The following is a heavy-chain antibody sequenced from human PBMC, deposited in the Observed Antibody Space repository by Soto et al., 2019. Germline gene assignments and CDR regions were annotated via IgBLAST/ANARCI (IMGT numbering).Heavy chain of an antibody. Sequence: QVQLVESGGGVVQPGRSLRLSCAASGFTFSSYGMHWVRQAPGKGLEWVAVISYDGSNKYYADSVKGRFTISRDNSKNTLYLQMNSLRAEDTAVYYCAKDLLGSSSWYLRPWGQGTLVTVSS. CDR1: GFTFSSYG. D-gene: IGHD6-13*01. CDR3: AKDLLGSSSWYLRP. J-gene: IGHJ5*02. V-gene: IGHV3-30*18. CDR2: ISYDGSNK.